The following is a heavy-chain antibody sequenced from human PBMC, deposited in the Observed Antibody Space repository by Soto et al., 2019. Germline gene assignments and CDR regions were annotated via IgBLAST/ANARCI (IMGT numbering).Heavy chain of an antibody. Sequence: GGSLRLSCAASGFTFSSYAMSWVRQAPGKGLEWVSAISGSGGSTYYTDSVRGRFTISRDNSKNTLYLQMNSLRAEDTAVYYCAKVVCFLEWFSPPYYFDYWGQGTLVTVSS. J-gene: IGHJ4*02. CDR1: GFTFSSYA. CDR3: AKVVCFLEWFSPPYYFDY. D-gene: IGHD3-3*01. CDR2: ISGSGGST. V-gene: IGHV3-23*01.